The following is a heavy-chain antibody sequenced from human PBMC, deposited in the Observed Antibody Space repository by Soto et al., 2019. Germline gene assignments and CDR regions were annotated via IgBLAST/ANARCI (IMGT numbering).Heavy chain of an antibody. V-gene: IGHV3-30*18. D-gene: IGHD6-19*01. CDR2: ISYDGSNK. J-gene: IGHJ5*02. CDR1: GFTFSSYG. CDR3: AKIFAAVGPGVP. Sequence: GWSLRLSCAASGFTFSSYGMHWVRQAPGKGLEWVAVISYDGSNKYYADSVKGRFTISRDNSKNTLYLQMNSLRAEDTAVYYCAKIFAAVGPGVPWGQGTLVTVSS.